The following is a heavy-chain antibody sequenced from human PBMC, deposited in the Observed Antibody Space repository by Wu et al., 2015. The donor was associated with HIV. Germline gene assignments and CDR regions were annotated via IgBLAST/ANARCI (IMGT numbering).Heavy chain of an antibody. Sequence: QVQLVQSGAEVKKPGASLKVSCKGSDYTFTAYYIHWVRQAPGQGLEWMGWINPNSGATRSAQMFQGRVTMTRDTSISTAYMELSSLTSDDTAVYYCARGGGSDWSVGYYFDYWGQGTLVTVSS. CDR2: INPNSGAT. CDR1: DYTFTAYY. CDR3: ARGGGSDWSVGYYFDY. J-gene: IGHJ4*02. D-gene: IGHD6-19*01. V-gene: IGHV1-2*02.